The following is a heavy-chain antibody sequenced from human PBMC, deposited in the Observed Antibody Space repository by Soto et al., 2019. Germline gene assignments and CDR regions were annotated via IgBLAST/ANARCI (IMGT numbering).Heavy chain of an antibody. CDR1: GFTFSSYG. CDR2: IWLDGSNK. V-gene: IGHV3-33*01. D-gene: IGHD5-18*01. J-gene: IGHJ4*02. Sequence: QVQLVESGGGVVQPGRYLRLSCAASGFTFSSYGTHWVRQDPGKGLEWVAVIWLDGSNKYYADYVKGRFTISRDNSKNTLYRQMNSLRAEDTAVYYCARGLWSFDYWGQGNLVTVSS. CDR3: ARGLWSFDY.